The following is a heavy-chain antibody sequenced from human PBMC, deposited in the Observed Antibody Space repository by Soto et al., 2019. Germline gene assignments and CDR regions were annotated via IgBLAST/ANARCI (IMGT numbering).Heavy chain of an antibody. Sequence: QITLNESGPTQVKPRQTLTLTCTFSGFSLTTSGVGVGWIRQSPGKAPEWLALIYWDDDKRYSPSLKSRLTLPKDPPKDPGVLTMAVLDPADTGTYYCAPRVFCSVFGFVRAAGVFFGFWGQGTPVGVSS. J-gene: IGHJ6*01. V-gene: IGHV2-5*02. CDR2: IYWDDDK. CDR1: GFSLTTSGVG. CDR3: APRVFCSVFGFVRAAGVFFGF. D-gene: IGHD3-10*02.